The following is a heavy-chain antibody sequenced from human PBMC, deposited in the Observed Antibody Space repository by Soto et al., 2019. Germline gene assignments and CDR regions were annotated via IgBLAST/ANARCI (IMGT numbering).Heavy chain of an antibody. D-gene: IGHD4-17*01. J-gene: IGHJ6*02. V-gene: IGHV3-30*18. CDR1: GFTFSTYG. CDR2: ISYDGTNK. Sequence: QVQLVESGGGEVQPGRSLTISCAASGFTFSTYGMHWVRQTPGKGLEWVAVISYDGTNKFYSDSVKGRFTISRYNFKTTLTLQMISLRADYTAVYSCAKDLQSYGDYDYYCYGMDVWGLGTRVTVSS. CDR3: AKDLQSYGDYDYYCYGMDV.